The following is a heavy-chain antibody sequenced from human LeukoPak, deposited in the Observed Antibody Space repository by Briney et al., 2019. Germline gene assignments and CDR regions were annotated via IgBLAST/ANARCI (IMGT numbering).Heavy chain of an antibody. Sequence: GGSLRLSCAASGFTFSSYSMNWVRQAPGKGLEWVSSISSSSYIYYADSVKGRFTISRDNAKNSLYLQMNSLRAEDTAVYYCAKSRTQWLVRGYYFDYWGQGTLVTVSS. CDR3: AKSRTQWLVRGYYFDY. D-gene: IGHD6-19*01. CDR1: GFTFSSYS. J-gene: IGHJ4*02. V-gene: IGHV3-21*01. CDR2: ISSSSYI.